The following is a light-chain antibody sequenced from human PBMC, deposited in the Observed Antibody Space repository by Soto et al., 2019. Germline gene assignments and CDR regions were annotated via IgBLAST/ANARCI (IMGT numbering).Light chain of an antibody. CDR1: QSISSY. CDR3: QQYGKSPWT. CDR2: AAS. V-gene: IGKV1-39*01. J-gene: IGKJ1*01. Sequence: DIQMTQSPSSLSASVGDRVAITCRASQSISSYLNWYQQKPGKAPKLLIYAASSLQSGVPSRFSGSGSGTDFTLTISSLQPEDVAVYYCQQYGKSPWTFGQGTKVDIK.